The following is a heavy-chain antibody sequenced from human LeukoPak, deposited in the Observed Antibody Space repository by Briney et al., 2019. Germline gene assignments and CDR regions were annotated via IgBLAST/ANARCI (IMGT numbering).Heavy chain of an antibody. CDR3: ARFFSSSVDY. Sequence: SETLSLTCSVSGYSISSGYFWGWIRQPPGKGLEWIGSIYHSGNTYYNPSLKSRVTISVDTSKNQFSLKLSSVTAADTAVYYCARFFSSSVDYWGQGTLVTVSS. J-gene: IGHJ4*02. D-gene: IGHD6-13*01. CDR1: GYSISSGYF. V-gene: IGHV4-38-2*02. CDR2: IYHSGNT.